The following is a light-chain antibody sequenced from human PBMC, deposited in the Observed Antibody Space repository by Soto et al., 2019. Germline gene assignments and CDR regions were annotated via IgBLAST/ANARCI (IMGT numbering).Light chain of an antibody. J-gene: IGKJ4*01. Sequence: EIVMTQSPATLSVSPGERATLSCRASQSVSSNLAWYQHKPGQAPRLLIYGASTRATGIPARFSGSGSGTEFTLTISSLKSEDFAVYSCQQYNNWPITFGGGTTVQIK. CDR3: QQYNNWPIT. CDR2: GAS. CDR1: QSVSSN. V-gene: IGKV3-15*01.